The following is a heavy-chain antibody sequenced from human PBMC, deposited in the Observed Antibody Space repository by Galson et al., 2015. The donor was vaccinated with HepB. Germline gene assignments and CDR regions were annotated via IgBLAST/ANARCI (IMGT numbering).Heavy chain of an antibody. CDR2: IWYDGSNK. J-gene: IGHJ3*02. V-gene: IGHV3-33*01. Sequence: LRLSCAASGFTFSSYGMHWVRQAPGKGLEWVAVIWYDGSNKYYADSVKGRFTISRDNSKNTLYLQMNSLRAEDTAVYYCARTTDGKPNRYAFDIWGQGTMVTVSS. CDR1: GFTFSSYG. CDR3: ARTTDGKPNRYAFDI. D-gene: IGHD1-1*01.